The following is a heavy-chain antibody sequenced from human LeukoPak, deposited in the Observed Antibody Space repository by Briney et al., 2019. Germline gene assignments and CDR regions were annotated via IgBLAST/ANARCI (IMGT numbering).Heavy chain of an antibody. V-gene: IGHV3-30*02. CDR3: ARMDLTDY. D-gene: IGHD2-2*03. J-gene: IGHJ4*02. CDR2: IRYDGSNK. CDR1: GFTFSSYG. Sequence: GGSLRLSCAASGFTFSSYGMHWVRQAPGKGLEWVAFIRYDGSNKYYADSVKGRFTISGDNAKNSLYLQMNSLRAEDTAVYYCARMDLTDYWGQGTLVTVSS.